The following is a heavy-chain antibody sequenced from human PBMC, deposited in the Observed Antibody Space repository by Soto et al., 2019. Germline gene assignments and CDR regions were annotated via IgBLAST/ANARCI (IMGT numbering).Heavy chain of an antibody. CDR3: ATSPNSGDYCSHFQH. Sequence: PSETLSLTCTVSGGSISSYYWSWIRQPAGKGLEWIWRFYPGGSTNYNSSLKSRVTMSVDTSKNQLSLKLSSVTAADTAVYYCATSPNSGDYCSHFQHWGRGTLVTVSS. D-gene: IGHD3-22*01. CDR2: FYPGGST. V-gene: IGHV4-4*07. J-gene: IGHJ1*01. CDR1: GGSISSYY.